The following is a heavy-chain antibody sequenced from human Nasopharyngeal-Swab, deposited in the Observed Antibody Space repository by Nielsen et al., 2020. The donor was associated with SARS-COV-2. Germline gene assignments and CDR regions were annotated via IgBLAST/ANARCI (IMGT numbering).Heavy chain of an antibody. CDR3: ARDSFSRVGAAGSSHYYYYGMDV. CDR2: IKQDGSEQ. V-gene: IGHV3-7*01. CDR1: GFTCSSYW. Sequence: GGSLRLSYAASGFTCSSYWMSWVRQAPGKGLEWVANIKQDGSEQYYVDSVKGRFTISRDNAKNSLYLQMNSLRAEDTAVYYCARDSFSRVGAAGSSHYYYYGMDVWGQGTTVTVSS. D-gene: IGHD6-13*01. J-gene: IGHJ6*02.